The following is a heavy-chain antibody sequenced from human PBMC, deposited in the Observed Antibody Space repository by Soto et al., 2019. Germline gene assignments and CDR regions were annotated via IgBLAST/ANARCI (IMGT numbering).Heavy chain of an antibody. V-gene: IGHV3-30*18. CDR2: ISNDEGDY. CDR1: GFTFTSYA. J-gene: IGHJ4*02. D-gene: IGHD2-2*01. Sequence: QVQLVESGGGVVQPGRSLRLSYAASGFTFTSYAMHWVRQAPGKGLEWVAVISNDEGDYQYADSVKGRFTISRDNSRNTLYLQMDSLRTEDTAVYYCAKDRNRGPAAYDFDYWGQGTLVTVSS. CDR3: AKDRNRGPAAYDFDY.